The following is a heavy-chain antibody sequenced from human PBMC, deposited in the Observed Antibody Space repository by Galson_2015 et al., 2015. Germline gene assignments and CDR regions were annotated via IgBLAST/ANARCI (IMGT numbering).Heavy chain of an antibody. J-gene: IGHJ6*02. Sequence: SLRLSCAASGFTFSNAWMSWVRQAPGKGLEWVGRIKSKTDGGTTDYAAPVKGRFTISRDDSKNTLYLQMNSLKTEDTAVYYCTTGRGGFGEYLYYGMDVWGQGTTVTASS. V-gene: IGHV3-15*01. D-gene: IGHD3-10*01. CDR3: TTGRGGFGEYLYYGMDV. CDR2: IKSKTDGGTT. CDR1: GFTFSNAW.